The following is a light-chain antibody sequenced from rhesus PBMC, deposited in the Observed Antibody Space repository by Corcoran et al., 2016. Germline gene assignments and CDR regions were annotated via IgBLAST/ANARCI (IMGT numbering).Light chain of an antibody. V-gene: IGKV1-69*01. J-gene: IGKJ4*01. Sequence: DIQMTQSPSSLSASVGDRVTITCRASQGISKWVAWYQQKPGKAPKLLIYRASNVETGVPSRCSGSGAGSDFTLTISSLHPEVFATYYCHPHDHSPLGGGTKVEIK. CDR2: RAS. CDR1: QGISKW. CDR3: HPHDHSP.